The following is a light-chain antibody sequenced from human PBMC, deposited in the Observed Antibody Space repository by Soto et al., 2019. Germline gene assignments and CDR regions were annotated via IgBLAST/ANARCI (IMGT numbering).Light chain of an antibody. J-gene: IGLJ1*01. CDR1: SSDVGGYNY. CDR3: SSYTSSSTSL. V-gene: IGLV2-14*01. Sequence: QSVLTQPASVSGSPGQSITFSCTGTSSDVGGYNYVSWYQQHPGKAPKLMIYDVSNRPSGVSNRFSGSKSGNTASLTISGLQAEDEADYYCSSYTSSSTSLFGTGTKVTV. CDR2: DVS.